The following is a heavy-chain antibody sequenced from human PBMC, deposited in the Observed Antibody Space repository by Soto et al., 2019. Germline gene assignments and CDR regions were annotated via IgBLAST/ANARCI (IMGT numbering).Heavy chain of an antibody. CDR1: GYTFTNYG. V-gene: IGHV1-18*01. CDR3: ARGGRFAVADTDY. D-gene: IGHD3-3*01. Sequence: QVQLVQSGVEVKKPGASVKVSCKASGYTFTNYGITWVRQAPGQGLEWLGWISGYNGNTNYAQKFQGRVNMTTDTSTSTAYMDLRSLRYDDTAVYYCARGGRFAVADTDYWGQGTLLTVSS. J-gene: IGHJ4*02. CDR2: ISGYNGNT.